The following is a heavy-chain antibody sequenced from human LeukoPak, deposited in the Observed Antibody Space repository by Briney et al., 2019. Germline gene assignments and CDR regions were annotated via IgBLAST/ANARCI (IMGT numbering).Heavy chain of an antibody. D-gene: IGHD4/OR15-4a*01. CDR3: ARSLGAFDAFDI. V-gene: IGHV3-13*01. Sequence: PGGSLRLSCAASGFTFSSYDMHWVRQATGKGLEWVSATGTAGDTYYPGSVKGRFTISRENAKNSLYLQMNSLRAGDTAVYYCARSLGAFDAFDIWGQGTMVTVSS. J-gene: IGHJ3*02. CDR2: TGTAGDT. CDR1: GFTFSSYD.